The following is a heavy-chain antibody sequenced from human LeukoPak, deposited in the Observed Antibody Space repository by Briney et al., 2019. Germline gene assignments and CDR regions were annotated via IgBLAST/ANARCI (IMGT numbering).Heavy chain of an antibody. Sequence: SETLSLTCTVSGGSISPYYWSWIRQPPGKGLEWFGYIYYTGSGSTSHNPSLKSRVTISVDTSKNQFSLNLNSVTAADTAVYYCARHAVYAGSGWAFDFWGQGTLVTVFS. CDR3: ARHAVYAGSGWAFDF. CDR2: IYYTGSGST. V-gene: IGHV4-59*08. D-gene: IGHD6-19*01. J-gene: IGHJ4*02. CDR1: GGSISPYY.